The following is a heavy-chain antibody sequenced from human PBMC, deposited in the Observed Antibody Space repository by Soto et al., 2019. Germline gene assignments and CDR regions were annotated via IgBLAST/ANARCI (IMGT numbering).Heavy chain of an antibody. V-gene: IGHV1-69*01. CDR2: IIPIFGTA. J-gene: IGHJ6*02. D-gene: IGHD6-6*01. CDR1: GGTFSSYA. Sequence: QVQLVQSGAEVKKPGSSVKVSCKASGGTFSSYAISWVRQAPGQGLEWMGGIIPIFGTANYAQKFQGRVTIVADDSTSTAYLELSSLRSEDTAVYYCARALEYSSSSVTYYGMDVWGQGTTVTVSS. CDR3: ARALEYSSSSVTYYGMDV.